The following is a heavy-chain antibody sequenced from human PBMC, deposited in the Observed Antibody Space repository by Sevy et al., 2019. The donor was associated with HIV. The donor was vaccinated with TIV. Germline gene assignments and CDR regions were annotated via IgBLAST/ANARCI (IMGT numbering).Heavy chain of an antibody. CDR3: ARGAGWAIDY. J-gene: IGHJ4*02. Sequence: GGSLRLSCSASGFSLSDHWMNWVRQAPGMGLEWVAIIKEDGSETFYVDSVNGRFSISRDNANNSVYLQMNSLRVEDTAVYYCARGAGWAIDYWGQGTLVTVSS. CDR2: IKEDGSET. CDR1: GFSLSDHW. D-gene: IGHD6-19*01. V-gene: IGHV3-7*01.